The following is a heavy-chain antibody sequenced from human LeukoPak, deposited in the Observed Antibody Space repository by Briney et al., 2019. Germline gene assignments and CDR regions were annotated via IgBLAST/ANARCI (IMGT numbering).Heavy chain of an antibody. V-gene: IGHV4-39*01. Sequence: PSETLSLTCTVSGGSISSSSYYWGWILQPPGKGLEWIGSIYYSGSTYYNPSLKSRVTISVDTSKNQFSLKLSSVTAADTAVYYCARHIGYCSGGSCYDFNWFDPWGQGTLVTVSS. D-gene: IGHD2-15*01. CDR1: GGSISSSSYY. J-gene: IGHJ5*02. CDR2: IYYSGST. CDR3: ARHIGYCSGGSCYDFNWFDP.